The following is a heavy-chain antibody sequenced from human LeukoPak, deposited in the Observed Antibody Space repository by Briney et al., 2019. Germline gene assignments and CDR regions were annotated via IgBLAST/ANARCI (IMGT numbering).Heavy chain of an antibody. V-gene: IGHV4-59*01. CDR2: IYYNGNS. J-gene: IGHJ3*02. CDR1: GGSISTYY. Sequence: PSETLSLTCTVSGGSISTYYWSWIRQPPGKGLEWIGYIYYNGNSNYNPSLKSRVTISVDTSKNQFSLKLNSVTAADTAVYYCARVLSSGYNNAFDIWGQGTMVTVSS. CDR3: ARVLSSGYNNAFDI. D-gene: IGHD2/OR15-2a*01.